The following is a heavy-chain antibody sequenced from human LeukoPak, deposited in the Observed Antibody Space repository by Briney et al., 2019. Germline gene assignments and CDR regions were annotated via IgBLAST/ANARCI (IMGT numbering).Heavy chain of an antibody. CDR2: IYYSGST. Sequence: SQTLSLTCTVSGGSISSGGYYWSWIRQHPGKGLEWIGYIYYSGSTYYNPSLKSRVTISVDTSKDQFSLKLSSVTAADTAVYYCAREPYRYCSGGSCYPYSWFDPWGQGTLVTVSS. V-gene: IGHV4-31*03. CDR1: GGSISSGGYY. D-gene: IGHD2-15*01. CDR3: AREPYRYCSGGSCYPYSWFDP. J-gene: IGHJ5*02.